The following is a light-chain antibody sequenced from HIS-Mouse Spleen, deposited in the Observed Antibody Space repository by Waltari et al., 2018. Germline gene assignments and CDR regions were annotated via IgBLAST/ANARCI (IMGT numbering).Light chain of an antibody. CDR3: YSTDSSGNHRV. Sequence: SYELTQPPSVSVSPGQTARITCSGDALPKKYAYWYQQKSGQAPVLVIYEDSKRPSGIPERFSCSSSGTMATLTIRGAQVEDEADYSCYSTDSSGNHRVFGGGTKLTVL. J-gene: IGLJ2*01. CDR2: EDS. V-gene: IGLV3-10*01. CDR1: ALPKKY.